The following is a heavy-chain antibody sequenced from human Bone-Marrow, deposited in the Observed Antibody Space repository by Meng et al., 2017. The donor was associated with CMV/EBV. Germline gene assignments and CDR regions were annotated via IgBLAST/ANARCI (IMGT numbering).Heavy chain of an antibody. CDR3: ARVSDGKQQLVRTYYFDY. J-gene: IGHJ4*02. CDR2: IYYSGST. Sequence: GSLRLSCTGSGGSISSYYWSWIRQPPGKGLEWIGYIYYSGSTNYNPSLKSRVTISVDTSKNQFSLKLSSVTAADTAVYYCARVSDGKQQLVRTYYFDYWGQGTLVTVSS. V-gene: IGHV4-59*01. D-gene: IGHD6-13*01. CDR1: GGSISSYY.